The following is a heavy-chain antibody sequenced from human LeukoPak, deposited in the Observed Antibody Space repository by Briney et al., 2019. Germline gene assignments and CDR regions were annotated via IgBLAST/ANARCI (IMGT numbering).Heavy chain of an antibody. CDR3: ARGGYYDILTGYGDAFDI. J-gene: IGHJ3*02. Sequence: GASVKVSCKASGYTFTSYGISWVRQAPGQGLEWMGWISAYNGNTNYAQKLQGRVTMTTDTSTSTAYMELRSLRSDDTAVCYCARGGYYDILTGYGDAFDIWGQGTMVTVSS. V-gene: IGHV1-18*01. CDR1: GYTFTSYG. D-gene: IGHD3-9*01. CDR2: ISAYNGNT.